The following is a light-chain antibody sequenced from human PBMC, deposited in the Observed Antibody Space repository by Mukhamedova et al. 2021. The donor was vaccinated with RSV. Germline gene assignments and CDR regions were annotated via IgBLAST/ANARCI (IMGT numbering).Light chain of an antibody. CDR1: SVDSNY. CDR2: AAS. J-gene: IGKJ1*01. V-gene: IGKV3-20*01. CDR3: QQSGSSPWT. Sequence: SVDSNYLAWYQQNPGQAPRLLIYAASSRATGIPDRFSGSGSATDFTLTISRLEPEDSAVYYCQQSGSSPWTFGQGTKVEIK.